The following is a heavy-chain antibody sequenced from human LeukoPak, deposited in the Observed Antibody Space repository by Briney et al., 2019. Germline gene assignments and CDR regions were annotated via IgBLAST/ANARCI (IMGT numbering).Heavy chain of an antibody. CDR1: GGSFSGYY. Sequence: SETLSLTCAVYGGSFSGYYWSWIRQPPGKGLEWIGEISHSGSTNYSPSLKSRVTISVDTSKIQLSLKLSSVTAADTAVYYCARSKDIVVVPAAIRTNLDYWGQGTLVTVSS. CDR2: ISHSGST. CDR3: ARSKDIVVVPAAIRTNLDY. D-gene: IGHD2-2*01. V-gene: IGHV4-34*01. J-gene: IGHJ4*02.